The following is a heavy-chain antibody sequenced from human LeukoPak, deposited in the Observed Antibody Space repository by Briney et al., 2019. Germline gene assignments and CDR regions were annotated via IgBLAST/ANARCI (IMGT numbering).Heavy chain of an antibody. V-gene: IGHV3-21*01. CDR2: ISGSTSYI. CDR3: ARGEMTTVTTLVDY. D-gene: IGHD4-17*01. J-gene: IGHJ4*02. CDR1: GFTFSSYG. Sequence: GGSLRLSCEVSGFTFSSYGISWVLQAPGKGLEWLSAISGSTSYIYYADSVKGRFTISRDNAKNSLYLQMNSLRAEDTAVYYCARGEMTTVTTLVDYWGQGTLVTVSS.